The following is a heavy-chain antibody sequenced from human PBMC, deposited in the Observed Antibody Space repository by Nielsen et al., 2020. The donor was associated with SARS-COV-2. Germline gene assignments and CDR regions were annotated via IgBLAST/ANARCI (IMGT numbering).Heavy chain of an antibody. CDR3: AKDWTAIVVVPSGGVDY. V-gene: IGHV3-30*18. J-gene: IGHJ4*02. D-gene: IGHD2-15*01. Sequence: GESLKISYAASGFTFSTYGMHWVRQAPGKGLEWVAAISYDGSNKYYVDSVKGRFTISRDNSKNTLYLQMSSLREEDTAVYYCAKDWTAIVVVPSGGVDYWGQGTLVTVSS. CDR1: GFTFSTYG. CDR2: ISYDGSNK.